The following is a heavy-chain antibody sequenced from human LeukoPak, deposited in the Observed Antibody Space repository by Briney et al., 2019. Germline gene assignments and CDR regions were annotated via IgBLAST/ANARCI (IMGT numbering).Heavy chain of an antibody. J-gene: IGHJ4*02. CDR3: ARERPPATTVTSYYFDY. CDR1: GGSISSGGYY. Sequence: SQTLSLTCTVSGGSISSGGYYWSWIRQHPGKGLEWIGNVYHSGSNYYNPSLKSRVTISVDTSKNQFSLKLSSVTAADTAVYYCARERPPATTVTSYYFDYWGQGTLVTVSS. D-gene: IGHD4-17*01. CDR2: VYHSGSN. V-gene: IGHV4-31*03.